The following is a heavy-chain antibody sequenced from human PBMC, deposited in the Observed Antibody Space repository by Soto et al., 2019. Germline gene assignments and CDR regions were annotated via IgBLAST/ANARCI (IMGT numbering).Heavy chain of an antibody. CDR3: AKVRPNYYGSAGAYYKEGGDY. CDR1: GFTFSSYA. D-gene: IGHD3-10*01. Sequence: PGGSLRLSCAASGFTFSSYAMSWVRQAPGKGLEWVSSITGSGATTYSADSVKGRFTISRDNSKNTLYLQMISLRVDDTAVYYCAKVRPNYYGSAGAYYKEGGDYWGQGTPVTVSS. V-gene: IGHV3-23*01. J-gene: IGHJ4*02. CDR2: ITGSGATT.